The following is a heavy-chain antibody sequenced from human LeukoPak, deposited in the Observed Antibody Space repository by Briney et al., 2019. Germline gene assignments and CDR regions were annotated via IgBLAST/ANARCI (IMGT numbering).Heavy chain of an antibody. D-gene: IGHD3-10*01. Sequence: GESLKISCKVSGYGFTSYWIAWVRQMPGKGLEWMGIIYPGDSDTRYSPSFQGQVTISADKSNSTAYLQWSSLKASDTAMYYCARQSRITMVADYWGQGTLVTVSS. CDR3: ARQSRITMVADY. J-gene: IGHJ4*02. CDR1: GYGFTSYW. V-gene: IGHV5-51*01. CDR2: IYPGDSDT.